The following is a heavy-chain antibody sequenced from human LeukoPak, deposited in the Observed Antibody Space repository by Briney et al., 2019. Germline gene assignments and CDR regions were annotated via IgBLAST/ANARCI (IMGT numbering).Heavy chain of an antibody. CDR1: GYTFTSYD. D-gene: IGHD3-10*01. CDR3: ARAPHVLLWFGELLKTHYYVMDV. Sequence: ASVKVSCKASGYTFTSYDINWVRQATGQGLEWMGWMNPNSGNTGYAQKFQGRVTMTRNTSISTAYMELSSLRSEDTAVYYCARAPHVLLWFGELLKTHYYVMDVWGQGTTVTVSS. J-gene: IGHJ6*02. V-gene: IGHV1-8*01. CDR2: MNPNSGNT.